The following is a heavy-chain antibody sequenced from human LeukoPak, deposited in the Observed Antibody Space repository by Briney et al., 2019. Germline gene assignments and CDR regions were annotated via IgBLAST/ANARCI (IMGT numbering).Heavy chain of an antibody. CDR1: GFTFSSYA. V-gene: IGHV3-23*01. J-gene: IGHJ4*02. CDR2: ISGSGGST. Sequence: GGSLRLSCAASGFTFSSYAMSWVRQAPGKGLEWVSAISGSGGSTYYAGSVKGRFTISRDNAKNSLYLQMNSLRAEDTAVYYCASRITMVRGVIDWGQGTLVTVSS. D-gene: IGHD3-10*01. CDR3: ASRITMVRGVID.